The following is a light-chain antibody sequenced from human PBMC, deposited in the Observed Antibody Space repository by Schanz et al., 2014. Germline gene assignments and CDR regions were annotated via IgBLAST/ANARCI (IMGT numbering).Light chain of an antibody. V-gene: IGLV2-8*01. CDR2: EVN. CDR1: SSDVGAYNF. J-gene: IGLJ1*01. Sequence: QSVLTQPPSASGSPGQSVTISCTGTSSDVGAYNFVSWYEQHPGKAPKLMINEVNKRPSGVPDRFSGSKSGNTASLVISGLRPEDDADYFCSSYTTSSTYVFGTGTKLTV. CDR3: SSYTTSSTYV.